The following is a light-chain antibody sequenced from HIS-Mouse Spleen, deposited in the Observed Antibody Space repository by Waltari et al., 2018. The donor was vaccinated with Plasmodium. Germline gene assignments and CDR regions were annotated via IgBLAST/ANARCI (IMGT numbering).Light chain of an antibody. J-gene: IGLJ3*02. Sequence: QPVLTQPPSSSASPGESARLTCTLPSDINVGSYNIYWSQQNPGGPPRYLLYYYSDSDKGQGSGVRSLFSASKEASANTWLLLVAGLQSGGEADYYCMMWPSNASGVFGGGTKLTVL. CDR2: YYSDSDK. CDR1: SDINVGSYN. V-gene: IGLV5-37*01. CDR3: MMWPSNASGV.